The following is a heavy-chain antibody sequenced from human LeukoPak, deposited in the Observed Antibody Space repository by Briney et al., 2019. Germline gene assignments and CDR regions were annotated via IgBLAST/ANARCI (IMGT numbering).Heavy chain of an antibody. D-gene: IGHD3-9*01. CDR2: INSNGRST. J-gene: IGHJ6*03. CDR3: ARDQGIEDYDILTGYTYYYYYMDV. V-gene: IGHV3-74*01. CDR1: GFTFSSYW. Sequence: PGGSLRLSCAASGFTFSSYWMYWVRQVPGKGLVWVSRINSNGRSTNYADSVKGRFTISRDNAKNSLYLQMNSLRAEDTAVYYCARDQGIEDYDILTGYTYYYYYMDVWGKGTTVTVSS.